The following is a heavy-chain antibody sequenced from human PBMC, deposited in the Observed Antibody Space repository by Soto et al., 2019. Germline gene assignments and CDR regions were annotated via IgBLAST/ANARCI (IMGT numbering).Heavy chain of an antibody. V-gene: IGHV4-31*03. J-gene: IGHJ5*02. CDR2: IYYSGST. Sequence: SETLSLTCTAPGGSISSGGYYWSWIRQHPGKGLEWIWYIYYSGSTYYNPSLKSRVTISVDTSKNQFSLKLSSLTAADTAVYYCARTTVFETGRWFDPWGQGTLVTVSS. D-gene: IGHD4-17*01. CDR3: ARTTVFETGRWFDP. CDR1: GGSISSGGYY.